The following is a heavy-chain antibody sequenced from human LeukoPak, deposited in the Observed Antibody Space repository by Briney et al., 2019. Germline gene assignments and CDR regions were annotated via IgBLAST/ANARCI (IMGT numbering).Heavy chain of an antibody. V-gene: IGHV3-30-3*01. D-gene: IGHD6-13*01. J-gene: IGHJ4*02. CDR3: ARVRTAWYEGTFDY. CDR2: ISYDGSNK. CDR1: GFTFSSYA. Sequence: GGSLRLSCAASGFTFSSYALHWVRQAPGKGLEWVAVISYDGSNKYYADSVKGRFTISRDNSKNTLSLQMNSLRAEDTAPYYCARVRTAWYEGTFDYWGQGTLVTVSS.